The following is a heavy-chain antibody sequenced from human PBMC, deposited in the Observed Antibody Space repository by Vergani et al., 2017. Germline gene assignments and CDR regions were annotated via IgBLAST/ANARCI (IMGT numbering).Heavy chain of an antibody. CDR3: AGDRDLYCRSTTSCHNWFDP. D-gene: IGHD2/OR15-2a*01. Sequence: QVQLQESGPGLVKPSETLSLTCTVSGAAIKDFYWSWFRQPPGKGLEWIGYVYYTGSTTYNPSLKSRVTISVDTSNNQFSLRMTSLTAADTAIYYCAGDRDLYCRSTTSCHNWFDPWGQGSLVTVSS. CDR2: VYYTGST. J-gene: IGHJ5*02. CDR1: GAAIKDFY. V-gene: IGHV4-59*01.